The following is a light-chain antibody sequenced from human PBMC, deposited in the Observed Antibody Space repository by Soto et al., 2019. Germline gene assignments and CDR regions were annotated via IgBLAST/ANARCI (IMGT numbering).Light chain of an antibody. CDR1: QSVSSN. CDR3: QQYNIWHPIT. CDR2: GAY. Sequence: EILMTQSPATLSVSPGERATLSCRASQSVSSNLAWYQQKPGQAPRLLIYGAYTRAAGVPASFSGSGSGTEFTLTITSLQSEDIALYYCQQYNIWHPITFGQGTRLEIK. V-gene: IGKV3-15*01. J-gene: IGKJ5*01.